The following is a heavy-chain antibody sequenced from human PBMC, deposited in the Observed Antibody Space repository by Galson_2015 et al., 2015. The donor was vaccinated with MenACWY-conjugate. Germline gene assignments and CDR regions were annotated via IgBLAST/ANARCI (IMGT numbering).Heavy chain of an antibody. CDR1: GFTFSNAW. V-gene: IGHV3-15*01. D-gene: IGHD2-21*02. J-gene: IGHJ4*02. Sequence: SLRLSCAASGFTFSNAWMSWVRQAPGKGLEWVGRIKSKTDGGTTDYAAPVKGRFTISRDDSKNTLYLQMNSLKTEDTAVYYCTTARGYCSSWGHCGGDSYSNFDYWGQGTLVTVSS. CDR3: TTARGYCSSWGHCGGDSYSNFDY. CDR2: IKSKTDGGTT.